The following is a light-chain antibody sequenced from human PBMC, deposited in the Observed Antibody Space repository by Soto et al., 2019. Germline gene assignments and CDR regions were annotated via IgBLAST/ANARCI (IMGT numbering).Light chain of an antibody. V-gene: IGKV1-33*01. Sequence: DIQMTQSPSSLSASVGDRITITCQASLDISNYLNWYQQKPGKAPKLLIYDASNLETGVPSRFSGSGSGTDFTFTISSLQPEDIATYYCQQYDNLVITFGPGTKVEIK. J-gene: IGKJ3*01. CDR2: DAS. CDR3: QQYDNLVIT. CDR1: LDISNY.